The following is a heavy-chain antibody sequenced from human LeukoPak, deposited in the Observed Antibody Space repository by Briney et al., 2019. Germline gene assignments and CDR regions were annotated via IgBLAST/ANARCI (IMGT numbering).Heavy chain of an antibody. D-gene: IGHD3-10*01. CDR2: IKQDGSEK. CDR1: GFTFSRHW. Sequence: GGSLRLSCAASGFTFSRHWMSWVRQAPGKGLEWVANIKQDGSEKYYVDSVKGRFTISRDNAKNSLYLQINSLRAEDTAVYYCASLVVRAFDIWGQGTMVTVSP. CDR3: ASLVVRAFDI. V-gene: IGHV3-7*01. J-gene: IGHJ3*02.